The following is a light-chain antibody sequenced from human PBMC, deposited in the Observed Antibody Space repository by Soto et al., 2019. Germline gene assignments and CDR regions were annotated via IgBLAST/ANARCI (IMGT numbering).Light chain of an antibody. J-gene: IGKJ4*01. CDR3: QQYNHWPPLT. CDR2: DVS. Sequence: EIVLTQSPGTLSLSPGERATLSCRASQGVSSTYFAWYQQKPGQAPRLLVYDVSTRATGIPDRFSGSGSGTDFTLTISRLEPEDFAVYYCQQYNHWPPLTFGGGTKVEIK. V-gene: IGKV3-20*01. CDR1: QGVSSTY.